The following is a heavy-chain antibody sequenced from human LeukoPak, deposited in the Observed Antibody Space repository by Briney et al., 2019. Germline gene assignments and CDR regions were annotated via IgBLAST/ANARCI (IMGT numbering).Heavy chain of an antibody. Sequence: GGSLRLSCAASGFTFSSYAMSWVRQAPGKGLEWVSAISGSGGSTYYADSVKGRSTISRDNSKNTLYLQMNSLRAEDTAVYYCAKDRLIVGALDAFDIWGQGTMVTVSS. CDR2: ISGSGGST. CDR3: AKDRLIVGALDAFDI. J-gene: IGHJ3*02. D-gene: IGHD1-26*01. V-gene: IGHV3-23*01. CDR1: GFTFSSYA.